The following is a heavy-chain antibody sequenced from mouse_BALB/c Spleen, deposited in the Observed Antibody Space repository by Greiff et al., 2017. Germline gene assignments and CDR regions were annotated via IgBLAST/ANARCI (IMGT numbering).Heavy chain of an antibody. CDR1: GFTFSNYW. J-gene: IGHJ4*01. V-gene: IGHV6-6*02. CDR2: IRLKSNNYAT. CDR3: TRNYDRDYYAMDY. D-gene: IGHD2-4*01. Sequence: EVKLQESGGGLVQPGGSMKLSCVASGFTFSNYWMNWVRQSPEKGLEWVAEIRLKSNNYATHYAESVKGRFTISRDDSKSSVYLQINNLRAEDTGIYYCTRNYDRDYYAMDYWGQGTSVTVSS.